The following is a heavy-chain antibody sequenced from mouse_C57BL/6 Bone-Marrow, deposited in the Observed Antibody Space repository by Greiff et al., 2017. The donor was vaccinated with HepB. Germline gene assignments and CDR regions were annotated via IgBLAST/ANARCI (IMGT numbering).Heavy chain of an antibody. J-gene: IGHJ3*01. CDR1: GFSLSTFGMG. V-gene: IGHV8-8*01. CDR3: ARRTIYYYGSSYGWFAY. D-gene: IGHD1-1*01. Sequence: QVTLKVSGPGILQPSQTLSLTCSFSGFSLSTFGMGVGWIRQPSGKGLEWLAHIWWDDDKYYNPALKSRLTISKDTSKNQVFLKIANVDTADTATYYCARRTIYYYGSSYGWFAYWGQGTLVTVSA. CDR2: IWWDDDK.